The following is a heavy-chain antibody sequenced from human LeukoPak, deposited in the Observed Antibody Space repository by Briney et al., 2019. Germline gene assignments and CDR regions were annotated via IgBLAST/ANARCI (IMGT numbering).Heavy chain of an antibody. V-gene: IGHV1-2*02. CDR3: ARALGIYCSSTSCHDY. Sequence: ASVKVSCKASGYTFTGYYMHWVRQAPGQGHEWMGWINPNSGGTSYAQKFQGRVTMTRDTSLSTAYMELSGLRSEDTAVYYCARALGIYCSSTSCHDYWGQGTLVTVSS. J-gene: IGHJ4*02. D-gene: IGHD2-2*01. CDR2: INPNSGGT. CDR1: GYTFTGYY.